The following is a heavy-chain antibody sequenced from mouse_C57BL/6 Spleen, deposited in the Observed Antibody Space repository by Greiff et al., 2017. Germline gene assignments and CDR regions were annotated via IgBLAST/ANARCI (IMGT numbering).Heavy chain of an antibody. CDR2: IYPSASET. CDR1: GYNFTSSW. D-gene: IGHD1-1*01. V-gene: IGHV1-61*01. Sequence: VQLQQPGAELVRPGSSVKLSCTASGYNFTSSWMDWVKQRPGHGLAWIGNIYPSASETHYNPKFKDKATLTVDKSSSPDYMQVSSLTSEDSAVYYGARPPYSSSYWYFDVWGTGTTVTVSS. J-gene: IGHJ1*03. CDR3: ARPPYSSSYWYFDV.